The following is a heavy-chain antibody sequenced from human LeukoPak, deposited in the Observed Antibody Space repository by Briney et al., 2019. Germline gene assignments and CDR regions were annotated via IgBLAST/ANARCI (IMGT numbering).Heavy chain of an antibody. V-gene: IGHV4-59*12. Sequence: PSETLSLTCTVSNGPTNTYQWTWIRQPPGRGLEWIGNIHYSGSANYNPSLKSRVIISLDTSKNQFSLKLSSVTAADTAVYYCARLGYDILTGLHGWFDPWGQGTLVTVSS. D-gene: IGHD3-9*01. J-gene: IGHJ5*02. CDR1: NGPTNTYQ. CDR2: IHYSGSA. CDR3: ARLGYDILTGLHGWFDP.